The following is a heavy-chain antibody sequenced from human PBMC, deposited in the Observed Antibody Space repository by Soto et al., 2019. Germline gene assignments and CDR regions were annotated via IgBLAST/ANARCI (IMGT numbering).Heavy chain of an antibody. V-gene: IGHV1-18*01. CDR1: GYTFTSYG. CDR2: ISAYNGNT. CDR3: ERVLNYYGMDV. J-gene: IGHJ6*02. Sequence: ASVKVYCKASGYTFTSYGISWVRQAPGQRLEWMGWISAYNGNTNYAQKLQGRVTMTTDTSTSTVYMELRSLRSDDTAVYYCERVLNYYGMDVLGQGTTVTVSS.